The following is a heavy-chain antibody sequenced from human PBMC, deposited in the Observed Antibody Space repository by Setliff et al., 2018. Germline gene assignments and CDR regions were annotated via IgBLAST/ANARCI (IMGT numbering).Heavy chain of an antibody. D-gene: IGHD2-2*01. Sequence: SETLSLTCAVYGGSFSGYYWSWIRQPPGKGLEWIGEINHSGGTNYNPSLKSRVSISIDTSKNQFSLKLSSVTAADTAVYYCARLSPRVVPAAIIDYWGQGTLVTVSS. V-gene: IGHV4-34*01. J-gene: IGHJ4*02. CDR2: INHSGGT. CDR1: GGSFSGYY. CDR3: ARLSPRVVPAAIIDY.